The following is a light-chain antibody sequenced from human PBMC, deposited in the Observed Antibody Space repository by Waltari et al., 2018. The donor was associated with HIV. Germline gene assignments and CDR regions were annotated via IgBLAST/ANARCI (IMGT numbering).Light chain of an antibody. Sequence: QSALTQPASVSGSPGQSITISCSGTSSDVGSYNYVSWYQHHPGQAPKLMIYDVDNRRPGVSSRVSGSKSGNTASLTISGLRAEDEADYYCGSYTSSSTYVFGTGTEVTVL. CDR3: GSYTSSSTYV. V-gene: IGLV2-14*03. CDR1: SSDVGSYNY. J-gene: IGLJ1*01. CDR2: DVD.